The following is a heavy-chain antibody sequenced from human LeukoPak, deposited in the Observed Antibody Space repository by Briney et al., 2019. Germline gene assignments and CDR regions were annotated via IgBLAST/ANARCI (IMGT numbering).Heavy chain of an antibody. J-gene: IGHJ4*02. CDR3: ARTYSGYDVSFDY. CDR1: GGSISSYY. D-gene: IGHD5-12*01. V-gene: IGHV4-59*01. Sequence: SATLSLTCTVSGGSISSYYWSWIRQPPGKGLELIGYIYYSGSTNYNPSLKSRVTISVDTSKNQFSLKLSSVTAADTAVYYCARTYSGYDVSFDYWGQGTLLTVSS. CDR2: IYYSGST.